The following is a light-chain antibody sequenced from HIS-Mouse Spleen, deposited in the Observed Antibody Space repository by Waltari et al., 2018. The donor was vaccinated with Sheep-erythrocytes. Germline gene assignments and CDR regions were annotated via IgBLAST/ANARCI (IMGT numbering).Light chain of an antibody. V-gene: IGKV3-11*01. CDR2: DAS. J-gene: IGKJ2*01. CDR1: QSVSSY. Sequence: EIMLTQSPATLSLSPGERATLSCRASQSVSSYLAWYQQKPGQAPRLLIYDASNRATGIPARFSGSGSVTDFTLTISSLEPEDFAVYYCQQRSNWYTFGQGTKLEIK. CDR3: QQRSNWYT.